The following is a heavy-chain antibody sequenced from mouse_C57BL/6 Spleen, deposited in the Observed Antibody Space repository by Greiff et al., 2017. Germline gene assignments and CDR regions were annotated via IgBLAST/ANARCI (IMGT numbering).Heavy chain of an antibody. CDR2: SSRGGSYT. Sequence: EVQVVESGGDLVKPGGSLKLSCAVSGFTFSSYGTSWVRQTPDKRLEWVATSSRGGSYTYYPDSLKGLFTISRDNAKNTLYLQMISLKSEDTAMYYCARDERYYFDYWGQGTTLTVSS. CDR3: ARDERYYFDY. CDR1: GFTFSSYG. V-gene: IGHV5-6*01. J-gene: IGHJ2*01.